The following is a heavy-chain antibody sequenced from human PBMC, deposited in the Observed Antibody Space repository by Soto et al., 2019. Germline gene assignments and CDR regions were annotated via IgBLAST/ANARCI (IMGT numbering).Heavy chain of an antibody. Sequence: PSETLSLTCTVSGGCISSGDYYWSWIRQPPGKGLEWIGYIYYSGSIYYNPSLKSRVTISVDTSKDQFSLKLSSVTAADTAVYYCARVSNYGSGSYYITYYYYGMDVWGQGTTVTVSS. CDR3: ARVSNYGSGSYYITYYYYGMDV. V-gene: IGHV4-30-4*01. CDR2: IYYSGSI. CDR1: GGCISSGDYY. J-gene: IGHJ6*02. D-gene: IGHD3-10*01.